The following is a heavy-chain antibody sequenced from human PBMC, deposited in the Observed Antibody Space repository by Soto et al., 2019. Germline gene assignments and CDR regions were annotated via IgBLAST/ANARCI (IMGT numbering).Heavy chain of an antibody. CDR3: ARKLPAREYYYYYGMDV. CDR2: IYSGGST. Sequence: GGSLRLSCAASGLTVSSNYMSWVRQAPGKGLEWVSVIYSGGSTYYADSVKGRFTISRDNSKNTLYLQMNSLRAEDTAVYYCARKLPAREYYYYYGMDVWGQGTTVTVSS. J-gene: IGHJ6*02. D-gene: IGHD2-2*01. V-gene: IGHV3-66*01. CDR1: GLTVSSNY.